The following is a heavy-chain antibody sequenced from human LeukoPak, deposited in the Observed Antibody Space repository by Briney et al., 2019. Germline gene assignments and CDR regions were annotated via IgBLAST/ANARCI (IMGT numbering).Heavy chain of an antibody. CDR1: GFTLSSYG. Sequence: PGGSLRLSCAASGFTLSSYGMHWVRQAPGKGLEWVAFIHYDGSNKYYADSVKGRFTISRDNSKNTLYLQMNSLRAEDTAVYYCAKGDTVVTAYYFDYWGQGTLVTVSS. D-gene: IGHD2-21*02. CDR3: AKGDTVVTAYYFDY. CDR2: IHYDGSNK. V-gene: IGHV3-30*02. J-gene: IGHJ4*02.